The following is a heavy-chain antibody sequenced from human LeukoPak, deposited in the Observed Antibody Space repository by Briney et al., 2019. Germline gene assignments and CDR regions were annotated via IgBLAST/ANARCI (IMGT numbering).Heavy chain of an antibody. J-gene: IGHJ5*02. CDR2: IYYSGST. Sequence: SETLSLTCTVSGGSISSYYWSWIRQPPGKGLEWIGYIYYSGSTNYNPSLKSRVTISVDTSKNQFSLKLSSVTAADTAVYYCARIKYSRNTHSAPGGKEPRVTVS. V-gene: IGHV4-59*08. CDR1: GGSISSYY. CDR3: ARIKYSRNTHSAP. D-gene: IGHD6-13*01.